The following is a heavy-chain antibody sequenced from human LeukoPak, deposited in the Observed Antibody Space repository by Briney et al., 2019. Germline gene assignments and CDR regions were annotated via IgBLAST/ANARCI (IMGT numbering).Heavy chain of an antibody. CDR3: ARGVPKSGYFDY. J-gene: IGHJ4*02. CDR2: INHSGST. V-gene: IGHV4-34*01. Sequence: SETLSLTSAVYGGSFSGYYWSWIRQPPGKGLEWIGEINHSGSTNYNPSLKSRVTISVDTSKNQFSLKLSSVTAADTAVYYCARGVPKSGYFDYWGQGTLVTVSS. CDR1: GGSFSGYY. D-gene: IGHD2-15*01.